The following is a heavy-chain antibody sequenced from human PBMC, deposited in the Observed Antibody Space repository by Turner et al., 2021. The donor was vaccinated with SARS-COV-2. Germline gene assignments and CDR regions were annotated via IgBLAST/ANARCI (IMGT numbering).Heavy chain of an antibody. CDR3: ARAGGMTTVLPGYFDL. D-gene: IGHD4-17*01. CDR2: IGTAGDT. J-gene: IGHJ2*01. CDR1: GFTFRSYD. Sequence: EVQLVESGGGLVQPGGSLRLSCAASGFTFRSYDMHWVRQATGKGLEWVSAIGTAGDTYYPGSVKGRFTISRENAKNSLYLQMNSLRAGDTAVYYCARAGGMTTVLPGYFDLWGRGTLVTVSS. V-gene: IGHV3-13*04.